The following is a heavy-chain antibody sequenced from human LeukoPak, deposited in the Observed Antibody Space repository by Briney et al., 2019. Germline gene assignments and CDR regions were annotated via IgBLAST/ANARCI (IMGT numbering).Heavy chain of an antibody. D-gene: IGHD3-3*01. Sequence: GGSLRLSCAVSGFTFSSYSMNWVRQAPGKGLEWVSSISSSSSYIYYADSVKGRFTISRDNAKNSLYLQMNSLRAEDTAVYYCARDEFWSGHYYFDYWGQGTLVTVSS. V-gene: IGHV3-21*01. CDR1: GFTFSSYS. J-gene: IGHJ4*02. CDR3: ARDEFWSGHYYFDY. CDR2: ISSSSSYI.